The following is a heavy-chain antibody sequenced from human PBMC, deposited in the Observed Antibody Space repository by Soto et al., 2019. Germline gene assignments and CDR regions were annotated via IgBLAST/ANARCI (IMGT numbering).Heavy chain of an antibody. J-gene: IGHJ6*02. CDR3: ARRYCSGGSCWVGYYYYGMDV. Sequence: QVQLVQSGAEVKKPGASVKVSCKASGYTFTSYGISWVRQAPGQGLEWMGWISAYNGNTNDAQKLQGRVTMTTDKSTSTAYMELRSLRSDDTAVYYCARRYCSGGSCWVGYYYYGMDVWGPGTTVTVSS. CDR1: GYTFTSYG. V-gene: IGHV1-18*01. CDR2: ISAYNGNT. D-gene: IGHD2-15*01.